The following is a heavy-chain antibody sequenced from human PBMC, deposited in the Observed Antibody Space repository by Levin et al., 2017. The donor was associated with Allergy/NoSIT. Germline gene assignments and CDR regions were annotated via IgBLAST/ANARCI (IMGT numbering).Heavy chain of an antibody. CDR2: IRGSDDTT. V-gene: IGHV3-23*01. D-gene: IGHD1-26*01. CDR1: GFTFSSYA. J-gene: IGHJ3*02. CDR3: ARAVGSLDPFDI. Sequence: LSLTCAASGFTFSSYAMGWVRQAPGKGLDWVSSIRGSDDTTYYADSVKGRFTISRDNSKNTLFLQMDSLRAEDTAVYYCARAVGSLDPFDIWGQGTMVTVSS.